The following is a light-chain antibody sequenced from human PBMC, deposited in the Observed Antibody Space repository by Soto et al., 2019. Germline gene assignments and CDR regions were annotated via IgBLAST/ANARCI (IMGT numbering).Light chain of an antibody. Sequence: QSALTQPASVSGSPGQSITISCTGTSSDVGGYNYVSWYQQHPGKAPKLMIYDVSNRPSGVSNRFSGSKSGNTASLTISGLQAEYEADYYCSSYTSSSTLGVFGGGTKVTVL. J-gene: IGLJ2*01. CDR3: SSYTSSSTLGV. CDR1: SSDVGGYNY. V-gene: IGLV2-14*01. CDR2: DVS.